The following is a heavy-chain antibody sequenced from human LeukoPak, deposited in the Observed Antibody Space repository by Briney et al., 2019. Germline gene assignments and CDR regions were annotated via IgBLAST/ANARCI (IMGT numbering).Heavy chain of an antibody. CDR3: AKSVPLVLWFGSPNSAEYFQH. J-gene: IGHJ1*01. CDR2: ISGSGGST. D-gene: IGHD3-10*01. V-gene: IGHV3-23*01. CDR1: GFTFSSYA. Sequence: PGGSLRLSCAASGFTFSSYAMSWVRQAPGKGLEWVSAISGSGGSTYYADSVKGRFTISRDNSKNTLYLQMNSLRAEDTAVYYCAKSVPLVLWFGSPNSAEYFQHWGQGTLVTVSS.